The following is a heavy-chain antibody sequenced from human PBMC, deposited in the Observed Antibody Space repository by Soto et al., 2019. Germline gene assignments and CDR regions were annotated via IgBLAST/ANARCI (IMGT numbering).Heavy chain of an antibody. CDR3: AKVLTTHTYGPLDP. CDR2: ISWNSGSI. J-gene: IGHJ5*02. D-gene: IGHD5-18*01. Sequence: LRLSCAASGFTFDDYAIHWVRQAPGKGLEWVSGISWNSGSIGYADSVKGRFTISRDNAKSSLYLQMNSLRAEDTALYYCAKVLTTHTYGPLDPWGQGTLVTVSS. V-gene: IGHV3-9*01. CDR1: GFTFDDYA.